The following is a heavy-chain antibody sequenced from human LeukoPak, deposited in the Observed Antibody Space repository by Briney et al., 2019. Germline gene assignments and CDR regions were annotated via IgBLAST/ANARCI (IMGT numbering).Heavy chain of an antibody. CDR2: IYTSGST. CDR1: GGSISSGSYY. D-gene: IGHD5-12*01. J-gene: IGHJ4*02. Sequence: SETLSLTCTVSGGSISSGSYYWSWIRQPAGKGLEWIGRIYTSGSTNYNPSLKSRVTISVDTSKNQFSLKLSSVTAADTAVYYCARGRLRLDYWGQGTLVTVSS. V-gene: IGHV4-61*02. CDR3: ARGRLRLDY.